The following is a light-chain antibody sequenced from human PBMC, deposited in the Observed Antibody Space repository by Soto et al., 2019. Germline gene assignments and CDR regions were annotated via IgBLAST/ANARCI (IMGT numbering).Light chain of an antibody. CDR1: SSDMGAGFD. Sequence: QSVLTQPPSVSGAPGQRVTISCTGSSSDMGAGFDVHWYQHLPGTAPKLLIYGNTNRPSGVPGRFSGSKSGTSASLVITGLQAEDEADYYCQSYENSRTGFYVFGTGTKLTVL. J-gene: IGLJ1*01. CDR3: QSYENSRTGFYV. CDR2: GNT. V-gene: IGLV1-40*01.